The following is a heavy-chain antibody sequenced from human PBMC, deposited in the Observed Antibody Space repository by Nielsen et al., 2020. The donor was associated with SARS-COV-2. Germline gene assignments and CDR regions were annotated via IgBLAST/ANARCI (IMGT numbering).Heavy chain of an antibody. J-gene: IGHJ4*02. D-gene: IGHD3-3*01. V-gene: IGHV4-61*01. CDR2: IYHTGST. Sequence: SETLSLTCTVAGGSVSSGSYYWSWIRQPPGKGLDWFGYIYHTGSTNYNPSLKNRVTISVDTSKNQFSLRLPSVTAADTAVYYCARVERRSWYFDSWGQGTLVTVSS. CDR1: GGSVSSGSYY. CDR3: ARVERRSWYFDS.